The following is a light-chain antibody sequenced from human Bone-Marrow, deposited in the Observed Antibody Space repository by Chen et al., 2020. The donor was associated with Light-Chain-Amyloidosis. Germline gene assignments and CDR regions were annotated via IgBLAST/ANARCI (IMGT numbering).Light chain of an antibody. CDR2: EDD. CDR1: SGSIATNY. J-gene: IGLJ3*02. CDR3: QSYQGSSQGV. Sequence: NFMLTQPHSVSESPGKTVIISCTRSSGSIATNYVQWYQQRPGSSPTTVIYEDDQRPSGVPDRFSGSIDRSSNSAYLTLAGLKTEDEADYDCQSYQGSSQGVFGGGTKLTVL. V-gene: IGLV6-57*01.